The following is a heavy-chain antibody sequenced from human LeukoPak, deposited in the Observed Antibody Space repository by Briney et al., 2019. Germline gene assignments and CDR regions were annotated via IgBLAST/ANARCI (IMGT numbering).Heavy chain of an antibody. V-gene: IGHV3-48*03. Sequence: GGSLRLCCAASGFIFSSYEMNWVRKAAGKGLKWVSYISSSGSTIYYADSVTGRFTISRDNAKHSLYLQMNSLRAEDTALYYCARDTQKAGWFGEPGAFDIWGEGTMVTASS. CDR3: ARDTQKAGWFGEPGAFDI. J-gene: IGHJ3*02. D-gene: IGHD3-10*01. CDR1: GFIFSSYE. CDR2: ISSSGSTI.